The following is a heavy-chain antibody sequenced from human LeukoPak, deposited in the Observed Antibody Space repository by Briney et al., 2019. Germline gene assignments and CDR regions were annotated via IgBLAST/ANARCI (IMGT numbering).Heavy chain of an antibody. CDR2: IIPIFGTA. Sequence: SVKVSCKASGCTFSSYAISWLRQPPGQGLAGMGVIIPIFGTANYAQKFQGRVTLNADRYTRTAYMKLSSLRSEDTAVYYCARGARCSSTNCYPYYYGIEVWGKGATGTVS. CDR3: ARGARCSSTNCYPYYYGIEV. V-gene: IGHV1-69*06. D-gene: IGHD2-2*01. J-gene: IGHJ6*04. CDR1: GCTFSSYA.